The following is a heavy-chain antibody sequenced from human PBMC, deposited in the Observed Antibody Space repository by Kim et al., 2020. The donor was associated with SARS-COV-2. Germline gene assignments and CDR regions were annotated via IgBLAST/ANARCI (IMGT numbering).Heavy chain of an antibody. CDR1: GISVSSNI. CDR2: IYSAGYA. V-gene: IGHV3-53*05. CDR3: ARATYDYGSGITSRKYYFDY. J-gene: IGHJ4*02. Sequence: GGSLRLSCRVSGISVSSNIMTWVRQAPGKGLEYVAVIYSAGYAYYADSVKGRFTLSKDNSENTLYLQMNSLRPEDTAVYYCARATYDYGSGITSRKYYFDYWGQGNLVTVHS. D-gene: IGHD3-10*01.